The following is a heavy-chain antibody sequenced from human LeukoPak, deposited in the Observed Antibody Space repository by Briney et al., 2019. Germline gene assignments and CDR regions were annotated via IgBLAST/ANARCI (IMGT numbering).Heavy chain of an antibody. V-gene: IGHV3-30*18. CDR1: GFTFSSYG. CDR2: ISYDGSNK. Sequence: GGSLRLSCAASGFTFSSYGMHWVRQAPGKGLEWVEVISYDGSNKYYADSVKGRFTISRDNSKNTLYVQMNSLRAEDTAVYYCAKAFSESPFDYWGQGTLVTVSS. J-gene: IGHJ4*02. CDR3: AKAFSESPFDY.